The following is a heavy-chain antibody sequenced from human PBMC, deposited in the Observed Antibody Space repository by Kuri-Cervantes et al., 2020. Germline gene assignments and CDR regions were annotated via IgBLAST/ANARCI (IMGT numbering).Heavy chain of an antibody. Sequence: ASVKVSCKASGYTFTSYGISWVRQAPGQGLEWMGWISAYNGNTNYAQKLQGRVTITADESTSTAYMELSSLRSEDTAVYYCARVQSFQNGYFDYWGQGTLVTVSS. CDR3: ARVQSFQNGYFDY. J-gene: IGHJ4*02. D-gene: IGHD1-1*01. V-gene: IGHV1-18*01. CDR2: ISAYNGNT. CDR1: GYTFTSYG.